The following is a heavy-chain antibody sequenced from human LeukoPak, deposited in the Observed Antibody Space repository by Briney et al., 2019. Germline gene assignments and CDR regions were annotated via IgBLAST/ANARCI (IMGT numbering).Heavy chain of an antibody. Sequence: SETLSLTCAVYGGSFSSYHWSWIRQPAGKGLEWIGRIYTSGSTNYNPSLKSRVTISVETSKNEFSLKLRSVTAADTAVYYCARVTGYRIEDYFDYWGQGTLVTVSS. CDR1: GGSFSSYH. D-gene: IGHD6-13*01. V-gene: IGHV4-59*10. CDR2: IYTSGST. J-gene: IGHJ4*02. CDR3: ARVTGYRIEDYFDY.